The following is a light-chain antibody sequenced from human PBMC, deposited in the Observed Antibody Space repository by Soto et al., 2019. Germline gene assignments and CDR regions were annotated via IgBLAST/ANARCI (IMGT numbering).Light chain of an antibody. CDR3: AVWDDSLSGWV. Sequence: QSVLTQPASLSGSPGQSITISCSGSSSNIGRDYVYWFQQLPGTAPKLLIYTNNQRPSGVPDRFSGSKSGTSASLAISGLRSEDEAEYYCAVWDDSLSGWVFGGGTKLTVL. CDR2: TNN. CDR1: SSNIGRDY. V-gene: IGLV1-47*02. J-gene: IGLJ3*02.